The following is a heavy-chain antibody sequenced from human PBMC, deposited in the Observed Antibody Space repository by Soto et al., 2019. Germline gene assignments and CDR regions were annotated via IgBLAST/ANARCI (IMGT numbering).Heavy chain of an antibody. CDR3: ASRDDYSNYLFDY. CDR1: GGSISSSSYY. J-gene: IGHJ4*02. D-gene: IGHD4-4*01. V-gene: IGHV4-39*01. Sequence: QLQLQESGPGLMKPSETLSLTCTVSGGSISSSSYYWGWIRQPPGKGLEWIGSIYYSGSTYYNPSLMSGVTNTVDTSKNQFSLKLSSVTAADTAVYYCASRDDYSNYLFDYWGQGTLVTVSS. CDR2: IYYSGST.